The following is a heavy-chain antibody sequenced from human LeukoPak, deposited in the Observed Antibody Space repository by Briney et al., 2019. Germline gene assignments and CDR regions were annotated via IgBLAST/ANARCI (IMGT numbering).Heavy chain of an antibody. Sequence: SETLSLTCAVSGGSISSGGYSWSWIRQPPGKGLEWIGYIYHSGSTYYNPSLKSRVTISVDRSKNQFSLKLSSVTAADTAVYYCARVNMTEYYYGMDVWGQGTTVTVSS. CDR1: GGSISSGGYS. V-gene: IGHV4-30-2*01. CDR2: IYHSGST. CDR3: ARVNMTEYYYGMDV. D-gene: IGHD3-22*01. J-gene: IGHJ6*02.